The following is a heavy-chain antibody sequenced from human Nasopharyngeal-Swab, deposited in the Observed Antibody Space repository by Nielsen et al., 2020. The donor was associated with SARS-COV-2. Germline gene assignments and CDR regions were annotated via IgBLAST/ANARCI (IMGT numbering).Heavy chain of an antibody. Sequence: AETLSLTCTASGSSVSDYYWRWVRQPPGKGLEWLGFFYATETPDYNHSLNSRVVMSIDTSKNQLSLRMTSVTAADTAVYCCARYHYLDVWGKGTTVTVSS. V-gene: IGHV4-59*02. CDR3: ARYHYLDV. CDR1: GSSVSDYY. CDR2: FYATETP. J-gene: IGHJ6*03.